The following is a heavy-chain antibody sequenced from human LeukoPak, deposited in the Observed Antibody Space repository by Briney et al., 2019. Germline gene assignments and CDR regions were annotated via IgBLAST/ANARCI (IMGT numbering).Heavy chain of an antibody. CDR3: ARDEGSSGPFDY. V-gene: IGHV3-53*01. D-gene: IGHD6-19*01. CDR1: GFTVSSNY. J-gene: IGHJ4*02. Sequence: GGSLRLSCAASGFTVSSNYMNWDRQAPGKGLEWVSVIYSGDTTYYADSVKGRFTISRDNSKNTLYLQMNSLRAEDTAVYYCARDEGSSGPFDYWGQGTLVTVSS. CDR2: IYSGDTT.